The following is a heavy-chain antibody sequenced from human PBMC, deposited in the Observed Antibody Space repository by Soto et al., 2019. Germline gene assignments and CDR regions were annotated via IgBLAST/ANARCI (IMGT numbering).Heavy chain of an antibody. CDR1: SDPTSTHT. V-gene: IGHV4-59*11. Sequence: QVQLQESGPGMVKPSETLSLTCTVSSDPTSTHTWGWIRQTPGKALEWIGYIYETGITAYNSSLNSRVPRSLSRPTQQLYLRLTSPTAADTAMYYCVGQGLGPLHGLVDAWGRGTSVIVSS. CDR2: IYETGIT. J-gene: IGHJ6*02. D-gene: IGHD3-10*01. CDR3: VGQGLGPLHGLVDA.